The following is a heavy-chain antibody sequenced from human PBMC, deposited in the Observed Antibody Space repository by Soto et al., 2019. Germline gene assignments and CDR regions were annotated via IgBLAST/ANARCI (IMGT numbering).Heavy chain of an antibody. D-gene: IGHD4-17*01. V-gene: IGHV4-31*03. Sequence: SETLSLTCTVSGGSISSSSYYWGWIRQPPGKGLEWIGYIYYSGSTYYNPSLKSRVTISVDTSKNQFSLKLSSVTAADTAVYYCARPTVVTPFRSASYYYYGMDVWGQGTTVTVSS. CDR3: ARPTVVTPFRSASYYYYGMDV. CDR2: IYYSGST. J-gene: IGHJ6*02. CDR1: GGSISSSSYY.